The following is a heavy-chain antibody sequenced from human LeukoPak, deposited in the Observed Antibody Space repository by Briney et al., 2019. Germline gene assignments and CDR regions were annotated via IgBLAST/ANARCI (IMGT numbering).Heavy chain of an antibody. J-gene: IGHJ4*02. D-gene: IGHD2-21*02. CDR1: GFTFSSYA. Sequence: GGSLRLSCAASGFTFSSYAMSWVRQAPGKGLEWVSAISGSGGSTYYADSVKGQFTISRDNARNSLFLQMHSLRAEDTAVYYCTRSPQYCGSDCYSDYWGQGTLVTVSS. V-gene: IGHV3-23*01. CDR2: ISGSGGST. CDR3: TRSPQYCGSDCYSDY.